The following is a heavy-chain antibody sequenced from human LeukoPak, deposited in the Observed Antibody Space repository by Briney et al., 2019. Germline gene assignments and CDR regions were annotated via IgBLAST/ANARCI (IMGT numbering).Heavy chain of an antibody. D-gene: IGHD3-10*01. CDR1: GFTFSSYG. Sequence: GGSLRLSCAASGFTFSSYGMHWVRQAPGKGLEWVAVIWYDGSNKYYADSVKGRFTISRDNSKNTLYLQMNSLRAEDTAVYYCAREGRITMVRGETRTFTFDYWGQGTLVTVSS. CDR2: IWYDGSNK. CDR3: AREGRITMVRGETRTFTFDY. V-gene: IGHV3-33*01. J-gene: IGHJ4*02.